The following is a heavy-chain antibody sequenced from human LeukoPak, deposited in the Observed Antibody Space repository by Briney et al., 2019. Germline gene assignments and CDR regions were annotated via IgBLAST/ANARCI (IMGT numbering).Heavy chain of an antibody. CDR3: ARSPGLLWFGELLSYYYYGMDV. J-gene: IGHJ6*02. V-gene: IGHV1-18*01. Sequence: ASVKVSCKASGYTFTSYGISWVRPAPGQGLEWMGWISAYNGNTNYAQKLQGRVTMTTDTSTSTAYMELRSLRSDDTAVYYCARSPGLLWFGELLSYYYYGMDVWGQGTTVTVSS. CDR2: ISAYNGNT. CDR1: GYTFTSYG. D-gene: IGHD3-10*01.